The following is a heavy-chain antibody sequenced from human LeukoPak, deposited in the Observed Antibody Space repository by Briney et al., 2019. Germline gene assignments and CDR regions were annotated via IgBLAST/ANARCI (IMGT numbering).Heavy chain of an antibody. CDR2: IYNTGST. J-gene: IGHJ4*02. CDR3: AKYASGSLVL. Sequence: SETLSLTCTVSGESIISSYFWSWIRQPAGTELEWIGRIYNTGSTDFNPSLKSRVTMSVDTSKNQFSLKLSSVTAADTAVYYCAKYASGSLVLWGQGTLVTVSS. CDR1: GESIISSYF. V-gene: IGHV4-4*07. D-gene: IGHD3-10*01.